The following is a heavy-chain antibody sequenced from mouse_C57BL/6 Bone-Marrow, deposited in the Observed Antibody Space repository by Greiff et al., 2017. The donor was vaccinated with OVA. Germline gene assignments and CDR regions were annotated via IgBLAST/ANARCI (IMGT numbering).Heavy chain of an antibody. CDR3: ARLGLLWLRKNAMDY. Sequence: QVQLQQPGAELVKPGASVKLSCKASGYTFTSYWMHWVKQRPGQGLEWIGMIHPNSGSTNYNEKFKSKATLTVDKSSSTAYMQLSSLTSEDSAVYYCARLGLLWLRKNAMDYWGQGTSVTVSS. V-gene: IGHV1-64*01. D-gene: IGHD2-2*01. J-gene: IGHJ4*01. CDR2: IHPNSGST. CDR1: GYTFTSYW.